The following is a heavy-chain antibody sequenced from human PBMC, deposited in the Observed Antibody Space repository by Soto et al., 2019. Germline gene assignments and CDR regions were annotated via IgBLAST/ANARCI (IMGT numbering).Heavy chain of an antibody. CDR2: ISGSGGST. D-gene: IGHD2-2*01. CDR3: AKGIVVVPAAIEKGIYYYYGMDV. V-gene: IGHV3-23*01. J-gene: IGHJ6*02. CDR1: GFTFSSYA. Sequence: GGSLRLSCAASGFTFSSYAMSWVRQAPGKGLEWVSAISGSGGSTYYADSVKGRFTISRDNSKNTLYLQMNSLGAEDTAVYYCAKGIVVVPAAIEKGIYYYYGMDVWGQGTTVTVSS.